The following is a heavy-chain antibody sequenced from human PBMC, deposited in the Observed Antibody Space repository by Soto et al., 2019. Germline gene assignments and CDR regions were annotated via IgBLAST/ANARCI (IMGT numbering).Heavy chain of an antibody. D-gene: IGHD6-13*01. CDR3: ARPTRQLGIASAGAFGY. CDR2: ISGYNGNT. CDR1: GYTFTSYG. Sequence: QVQLVQSGAEVKKPGASVKVSCKASGYTFTSYGISWVRQAPGQGLEWMGWISGYNGNTNYAQKLQGRGTMTTDTATGPSCMELRGLRSDDTAVYYCARPTRQLGIASAGAFGYWGQGTLATVSS. V-gene: IGHV1-18*01. J-gene: IGHJ4*02.